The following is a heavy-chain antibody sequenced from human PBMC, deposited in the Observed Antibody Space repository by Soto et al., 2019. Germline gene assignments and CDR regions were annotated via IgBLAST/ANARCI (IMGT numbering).Heavy chain of an antibody. CDR2: ISFGGNT. V-gene: IGHV4-39*01. D-gene: IGHD3-10*01. CDR1: GGSISSSNYH. CDR3: VRRGPGLATLLRGANYFDY. J-gene: IGHJ4*02. Sequence: QLQLQESGPGQVKPSETLSLTCGVSGGSISSSNYHWGWIRQPPGKGLEWIGTISFGGNTYYTPSLNSRLTISVDPSKSQFSLRLSSVTASDTAIYYCVRRGPGLATLLRGANYFDYWGPGTLVTVSS.